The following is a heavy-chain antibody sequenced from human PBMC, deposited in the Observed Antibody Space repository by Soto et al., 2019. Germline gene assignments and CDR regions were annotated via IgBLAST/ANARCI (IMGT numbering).Heavy chain of an antibody. J-gene: IGHJ6*02. V-gene: IGHV4-59*08. CDR2: VSYLGNT. CDR1: GGSISSYY. D-gene: IGHD4-4*01. CDR3: ARTDYSNYVLGYYGMDV. Sequence: SETLSLTCTVSGGSISSYYWSWIRQPPGKGLEWIGYVSYLGNTNYNPSLKSRVTISVDTSKNQFSLKLSSVTAADTAVYYCARTDYSNYVLGYYGMDVWGQGTTVTSP.